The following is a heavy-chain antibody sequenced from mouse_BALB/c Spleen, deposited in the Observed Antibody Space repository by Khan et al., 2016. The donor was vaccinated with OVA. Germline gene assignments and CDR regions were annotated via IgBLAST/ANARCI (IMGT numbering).Heavy chain of an antibody. CDR3: ACELRGCAY. Sequence: EVQLQESGPSLVKPSQTLSLTCSVTGDSITRGYWNWIRKFPGNKIDYMGYISYSGNTYCNPSLKSRISITRDTSKNQYYLQLNSVTTDDTATYYCACELRGCAYWGQGTLVTVSA. CDR1: GDSITRGY. D-gene: IGHD1-1*01. V-gene: IGHV3-8*02. J-gene: IGHJ3*01. CDR2: ISYSGNT.